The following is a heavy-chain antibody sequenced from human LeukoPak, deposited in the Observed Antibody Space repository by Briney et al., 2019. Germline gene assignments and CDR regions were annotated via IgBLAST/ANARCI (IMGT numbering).Heavy chain of an antibody. CDR1: GFIFSSYS. CDR2: ISSSSNYI. CDR3: TKAGRLGYCSSTSCHAVFDY. Sequence: PGGSLRLSCAASGFIFSSYSMNWVRQAPGKGLEWVSSISSSSNYIYYADSVKGRFTISRDNAKNSLYLQMNSLRAEDTAVYYCTKAGRLGYCSSTSCHAVFDYWGQGTLVTVSS. V-gene: IGHV3-21*04. J-gene: IGHJ4*02. D-gene: IGHD2-2*01.